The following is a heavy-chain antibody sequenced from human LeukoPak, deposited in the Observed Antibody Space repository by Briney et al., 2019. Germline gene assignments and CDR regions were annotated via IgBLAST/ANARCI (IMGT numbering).Heavy chain of an antibody. CDR3: ARTSTYSSGWLFGY. CDR2: ISYDGSNK. Sequence: PGRSLRLSCAASGFTFSSYAMHWVRQAPGKGLEWVAVISYDGSNKYYAGSVKGRFTISRDNSKNTLYLQMNSLRAEDTAVYYCARTSTYSSGWLFGYWGQGTLVTVSS. J-gene: IGHJ4*02. V-gene: IGHV3-30*04. CDR1: GFTFSSYA. D-gene: IGHD6-19*01.